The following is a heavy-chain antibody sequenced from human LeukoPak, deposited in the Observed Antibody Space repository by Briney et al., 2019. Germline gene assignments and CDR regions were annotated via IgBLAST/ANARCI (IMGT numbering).Heavy chain of an antibody. V-gene: IGHV4-59*01. CDR1: GGSISSYY. CDR2: IYYSGST. D-gene: IGHD6-6*01. J-gene: IGHJ4*02. Sequence: SETLSLTCTVSGGSISSYYWSWIRQPPGKGLEWIGYIYYSGSTNYNPSLKSRVTISVDTSKNQFSLKLNSVTAADTAVYYCARGWSRSSADYWGQGTLVTVSS. CDR3: ARGWSRSSADY.